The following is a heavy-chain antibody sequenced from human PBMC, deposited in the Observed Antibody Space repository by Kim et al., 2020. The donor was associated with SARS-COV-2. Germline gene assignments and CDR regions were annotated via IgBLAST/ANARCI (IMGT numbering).Heavy chain of an antibody. CDR3: ARGGLVVSPAGDDFDY. CDR1: GYTVTSYY. Sequence: ASVKVSCKTSGYTVTSYYMHWVRQAPGQGLEWMGVINPTGGGTGYAQKFQGRVTMTRDTSTSTVYMELSTLRSEDTAVYYCARGGLVVSPAGDDFDYWGQGTLVTVSS. CDR2: INPTGGGT. V-gene: IGHV1-46*01. J-gene: IGHJ4*02. D-gene: IGHD2-15*01.